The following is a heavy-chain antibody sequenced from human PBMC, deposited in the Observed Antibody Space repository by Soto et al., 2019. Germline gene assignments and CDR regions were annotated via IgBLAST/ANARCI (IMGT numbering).Heavy chain of an antibody. CDR3: ARDPPGIAASGSYN. Sequence: DVQLEESGGGLIQPGGSLRLSCAVSGFTVSNNYMTWVRQAPGKGLEWVSLIYSSGGTKYADSVRGRFTISRDNSKNTLYLQMNSLKVEDTAVYYCARDPPGIAASGSYNWGHGTLVTVSS. J-gene: IGHJ4*01. D-gene: IGHD6-13*01. V-gene: IGHV3-53*01. CDR1: GFTVSNNY. CDR2: IYSSGGT.